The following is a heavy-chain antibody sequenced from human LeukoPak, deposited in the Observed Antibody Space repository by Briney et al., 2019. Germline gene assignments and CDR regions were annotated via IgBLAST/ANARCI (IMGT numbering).Heavy chain of an antibody. CDR2: IYPGDSDT. Sequence: LGESLKISCKGSGYTFSTYWIGWVRQMPGKGLEWMGIIYPGDSDTTYSPSFQGQVTISADKSISTAYLQWSTLKASDTATYFCARRQKAVAGSGFNYWGQGTLVTVSS. D-gene: IGHD6-19*01. J-gene: IGHJ4*02. CDR3: ARRQKAVAGSGFNY. V-gene: IGHV5-51*01. CDR1: GYTFSTYW.